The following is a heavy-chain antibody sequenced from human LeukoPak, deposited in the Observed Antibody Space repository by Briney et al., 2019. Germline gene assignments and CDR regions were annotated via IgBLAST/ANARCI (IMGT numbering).Heavy chain of an antibody. V-gene: IGHV3-30*18. CDR3: AKEAYYDSSALDY. D-gene: IGHD3-22*01. CDR2: ISYDGSNK. Sequence: GGSLRLSCAASGFTFSSYGTHWVRQAPGKGLEWVAVISYDGSNKYYADSVKGRFTISRDNSKNTLYLQMNSLRAEDTAVYYCAKEAYYDSSALDYWGQGTLVTVSS. J-gene: IGHJ4*02. CDR1: GFTFSSYG.